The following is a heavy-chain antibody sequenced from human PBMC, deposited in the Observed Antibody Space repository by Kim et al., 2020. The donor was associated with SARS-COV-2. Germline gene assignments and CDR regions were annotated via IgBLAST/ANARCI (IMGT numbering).Heavy chain of an antibody. Sequence: GGSLRLSCAASGFTFSSYAMHWVRQAPGKGLEWVAVISYDGSNKYYADSVKGRFTISRDNSKNTLYLQMNSLRAEDTAVYYCARDRDSGYSYGYYFDYWGQGTLVTVSS. CDR3: ARDRDSGYSYGYYFDY. V-gene: IGHV3-30-3*01. CDR2: ISYDGSNK. J-gene: IGHJ4*02. D-gene: IGHD5-18*01. CDR1: GFTFSSYA.